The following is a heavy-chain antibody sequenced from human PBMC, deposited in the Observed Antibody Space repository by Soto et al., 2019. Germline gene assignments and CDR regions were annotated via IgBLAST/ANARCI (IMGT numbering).Heavy chain of an antibody. J-gene: IGHJ4*02. CDR1: GYTFTSYG. D-gene: IGHD6-19*01. CDR2: ISAYNGNT. CDR3: VGHSAELAVAHY. V-gene: IGHV1-18*01. Sequence: QVQLVQSGAEVKKPGASVKVSCKASGYTFTSYGVSWVRQAPGQGLEWMGWISAYNGNTNYAQKLQGRVAMTTDTSTSRAYKELRSLRSDDTAVYYCVGHSAELAVAHYWGQGPRVNVSS.